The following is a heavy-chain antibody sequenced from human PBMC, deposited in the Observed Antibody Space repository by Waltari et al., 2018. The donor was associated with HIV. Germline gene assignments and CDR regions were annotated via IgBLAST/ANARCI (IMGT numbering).Heavy chain of an antibody. D-gene: IGHD3-22*01. V-gene: IGHV1-2*02. CDR1: GYTSSDYY. Sequence: QVQLVQSGAEVKKPGASVKVSCTASGYTSSDYYMHWVRQAPGQGLEWMGWINPNSGGTRYAEKFQGRVTMTRDTSISTAYMELSRLRFDDTAVYYCARVFRGTVNYFDSRLGHWGQGTLVTVSS. CDR3: ARVFRGTVNYFDSRLGH. J-gene: IGHJ5*02. CDR2: INPNSGGT.